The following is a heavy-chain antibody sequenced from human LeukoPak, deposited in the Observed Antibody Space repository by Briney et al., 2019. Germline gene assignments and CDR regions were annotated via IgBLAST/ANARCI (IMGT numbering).Heavy chain of an antibody. J-gene: IGHJ3*02. CDR3: ARGGPNWPSEPFDI. Sequence: GGSLRLSCAASGFDFSAYGIDWVRQAPGKGLEWVAVTWHDGTNKYYADSVKGRFTISRDNSKNTLYLRMDSLRAEDTAVYYCARGGPNWPSEPFDIWGQGTMVTVSS. CDR2: TWHDGTNK. CDR1: GFDFSAYG. V-gene: IGHV3-33*01. D-gene: IGHD1-1*01.